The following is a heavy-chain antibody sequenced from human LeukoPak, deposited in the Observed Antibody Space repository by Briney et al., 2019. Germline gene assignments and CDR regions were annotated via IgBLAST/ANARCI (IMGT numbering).Heavy chain of an antibody. Sequence: GGSLRLSCAASGFTFDDYAMHWVRQAPGKGLEWVSGISWNSGSVAYADSVKGRFTISRDNAKNSLDLQMNSLRAEDTALYYCAKDIYYYDSSGPFDYWGQGTLVTVSS. CDR3: AKDIYYYDSSGPFDY. CDR2: ISWNSGSV. J-gene: IGHJ4*02. CDR1: GFTFDDYA. V-gene: IGHV3-9*01. D-gene: IGHD3-22*01.